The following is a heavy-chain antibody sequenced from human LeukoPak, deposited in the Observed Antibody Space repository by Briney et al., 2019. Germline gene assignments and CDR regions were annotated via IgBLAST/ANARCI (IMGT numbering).Heavy chain of an antibody. CDR2: IYSGGST. Sequence: GGSLRLSCAASGFTVSSNYMSWVRQAPGKGLEWVSVIYSGGSTYYADSVKGRFTISRDNSKNTLYLQMNSLRAEDTAVYYCARAAGYSGSYTVIDCWGQGTLVTVSS. J-gene: IGHJ4*02. CDR3: ARAAGYSGSYTVIDC. D-gene: IGHD1-26*01. V-gene: IGHV3-53*01. CDR1: GFTVSSNY.